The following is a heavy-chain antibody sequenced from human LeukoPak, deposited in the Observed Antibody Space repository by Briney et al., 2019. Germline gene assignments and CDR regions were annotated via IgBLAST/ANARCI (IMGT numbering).Heavy chain of an antibody. V-gene: IGHV3-23*01. CDR2: ISGGGGST. CDR1: GFTFSSYA. CDR3: ALSDAAMVVNY. J-gene: IGHJ4*02. Sequence: PGGSLRLSCAASGFTFSSYAMSWVRQAPGKGLEWVSAISGGGGSTYYADSVKGRFTISRDNSKNTLYLQMNSLRAEDTAVYYCALSDAAMVVNYWGQGTLVTVSS. D-gene: IGHD5-18*01.